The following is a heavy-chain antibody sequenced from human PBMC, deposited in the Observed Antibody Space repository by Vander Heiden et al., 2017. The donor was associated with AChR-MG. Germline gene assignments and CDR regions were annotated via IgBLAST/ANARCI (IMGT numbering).Heavy chain of an antibody. V-gene: IGHV6-1*01. CDR1: GDRVSSNSAA. CDR2: TYDRSKWYN. Sequence: QVQLQQSGPGLVKSSQTLSLTCAISGDRVSSNSAAWNWIRQSPSRGLEWLGRTYDRSKWYNDYAVAGRSRITINPDTSKNQFSLHLNSVIPEETAVYFCARDVVPGGSDWYLLVGGVDYWGQGVLVTVSS. D-gene: IGHD6-19*01. J-gene: IGHJ4*02. CDR3: ARDVVPGGSDWYLLVGGVDY.